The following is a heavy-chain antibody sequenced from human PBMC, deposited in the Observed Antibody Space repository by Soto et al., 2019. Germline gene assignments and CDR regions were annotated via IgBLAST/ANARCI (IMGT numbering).Heavy chain of an antibody. J-gene: IGHJ5*02. CDR2: IGTGGGDT. CDR1: LFPFGHHD. CDR3: AKGRPPRIPFDP. Sequence: GGSLRLSCQASLFPFGHHDIRRVRPAPGKWLEWVSGIGTGGGDTYYADSVKGRFTISRDKSNNTLYLQLRSLRVADTAVYFCAKGRPPRIPFDPWGHGTLATVSS. V-gene: IGHV3-23*01.